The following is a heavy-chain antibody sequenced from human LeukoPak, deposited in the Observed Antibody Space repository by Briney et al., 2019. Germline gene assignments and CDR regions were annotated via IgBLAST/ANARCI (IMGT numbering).Heavy chain of an antibody. CDR2: IRYDGSNK. J-gene: IGHJ4*02. CDR3: VKAGGSGWDPFDY. V-gene: IGHV3-30*02. D-gene: IGHD6-19*01. Sequence: PGGSLRLSCAVSGFTFSSYDMHWVRQPPGKGLEWVTFIRYDGSNKYYADSVKGRFIFSRDNSKNTLYLQMNSLRAEDTAVYYCVKAGGSGWDPFDYWGQGTLVTVSS. CDR1: GFTFSSYD.